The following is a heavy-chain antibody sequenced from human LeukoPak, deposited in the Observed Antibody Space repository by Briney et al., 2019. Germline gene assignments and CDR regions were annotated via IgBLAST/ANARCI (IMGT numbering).Heavy chain of an antibody. Sequence: GASVKVSCKAFGFTFTSSAVQWVRQARGQRLEWIGWIVVGSGNTNYAQKFQERVTITRDMSTSTAYMELSSLRSEDTAVYYCAAEEARSGSTYYFDYWGQGTLVTVSS. V-gene: IGHV1-58*01. J-gene: IGHJ4*02. CDR3: AAEEARSGSTYYFDY. CDR1: GFTFTSSA. CDR2: IVVGSGNT. D-gene: IGHD1-26*01.